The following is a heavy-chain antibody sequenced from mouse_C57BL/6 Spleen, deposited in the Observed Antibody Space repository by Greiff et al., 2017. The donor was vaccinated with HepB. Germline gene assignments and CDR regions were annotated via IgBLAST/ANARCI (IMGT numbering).Heavy chain of an antibody. Sequence: QVQLQQPGAELVKPGASVKLSCKASGYTFTSYWMHWVKQRPGQGLEWIGMIHPNSGSTNYNEKFKSKATLTVDKSSSTAYMQLSSLTSEDSAVYYCARGYYGNYFYAMDYWGQGTSVTVSS. J-gene: IGHJ4*01. D-gene: IGHD2-1*01. CDR1: GYTFTSYW. CDR2: IHPNSGST. V-gene: IGHV1-64*01. CDR3: ARGYYGNYFYAMDY.